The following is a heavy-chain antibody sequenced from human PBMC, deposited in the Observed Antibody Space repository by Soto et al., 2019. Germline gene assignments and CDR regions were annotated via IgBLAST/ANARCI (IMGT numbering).Heavy chain of an antibody. CDR2: INHSGST. D-gene: IGHD3-16*01. J-gene: IGHJ6*03. CDR3: ARGLLNNLKSRAGRGYYYMDV. V-gene: IGHV4-34*01. CDR1: GGSFSGYY. Sequence: SETLSLTCAVYGGSFSGYYWSWIRQPPGKGLEWIGEINHSGSTNYNPSLKSRVTISVDTSKNQFSLKLSSVTAADTAVYYCARGLLNNLKSRAGRGYYYMDVWGKGTTVTVSS.